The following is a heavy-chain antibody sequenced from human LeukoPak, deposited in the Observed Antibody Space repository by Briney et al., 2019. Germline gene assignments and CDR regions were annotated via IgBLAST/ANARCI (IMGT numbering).Heavy chain of an antibody. CDR1: GFTFSSYA. D-gene: IGHD1-1*01. J-gene: IGHJ6*03. CDR3: ARDTGTGTTLYYYYMDV. CDR2: ISGNGDNT. Sequence: GESLRLSCAASGFTFSSYAMSWVRQSPGKGLEWVSGISGNGDNTYYADSVKGRFTISRDNSKNTLYLQMNSLRAEDTALYFCARDTGTGTTLYYYYMDVWGKGTTVTVSS. V-gene: IGHV3-23*01.